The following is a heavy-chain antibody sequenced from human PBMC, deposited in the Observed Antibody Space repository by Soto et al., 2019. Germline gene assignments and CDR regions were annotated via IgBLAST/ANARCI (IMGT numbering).Heavy chain of an antibody. CDR1: GGSFVNSA. J-gene: IGHJ4*02. V-gene: IGHV1-69*13. CDR3: ATGVIWIGYFTVDS. Sequence: SVKVSCQASGGSFVNSAIHLVRQTPGQGLEWLGGFIPVYRTLNYAQKFQGRVTITADESTGTAYMTLSSLASDDTAVYYCATGVIWIGYFTVDSWGQGTRVTVSS. CDR2: FIPVYRTL. D-gene: IGHD3-3*01.